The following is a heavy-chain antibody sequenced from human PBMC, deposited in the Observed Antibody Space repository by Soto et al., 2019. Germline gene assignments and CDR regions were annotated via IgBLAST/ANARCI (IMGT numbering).Heavy chain of an antibody. V-gene: IGHV3-23*01. Sequence: LRLSCAASGFTFSSYAMNWVRQAPGKGLEWVSAISGSGGSTYYADSVKGRLTISRDNSKNTLYLQMNSLRAEDTAVYYCAKDVTGWHRFRYWGQGTLVTVSS. CDR1: GFTFSSYA. J-gene: IGHJ4*02. CDR2: ISGSGGST. CDR3: AKDVTGWHRFRY. D-gene: IGHD6-19*01.